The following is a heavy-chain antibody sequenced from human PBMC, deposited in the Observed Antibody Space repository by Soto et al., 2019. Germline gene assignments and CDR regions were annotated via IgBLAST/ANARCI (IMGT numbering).Heavy chain of an antibody. CDR1: GGSISDYY. V-gene: IGHV4-59*01. J-gene: IGHJ4*02. CDR2: IYYNSEST. D-gene: IGHD2-15*01. CDR3: ARKSGSCHSGIDY. Sequence: QVQLQESGPGLVKPSETLSLTCTVSGGSISDYYWSWIRQPPGKGLELIGFIYYNSESTNYNPSLKSRVTISLDTYKSQFSLRLRSVTAADTAVYYCARKSGSCHSGIDYWGQGALVTVSS.